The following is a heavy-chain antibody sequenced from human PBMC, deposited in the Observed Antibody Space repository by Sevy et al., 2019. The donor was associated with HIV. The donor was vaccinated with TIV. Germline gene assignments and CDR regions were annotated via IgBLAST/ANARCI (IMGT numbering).Heavy chain of an antibody. Sequence: GGSLRLSCAASGFTFSGSPMHWVRQASGKGLEWVGRIRGEANSFATSYAASLKGRFTISRDDSKNTAYRQMNSLKTEDTAVYYCTAVATPPYSDGVFDYWGQGTLVTVSS. V-gene: IGHV3-73*01. J-gene: IGHJ4*02. CDR1: GFTFSGSP. D-gene: IGHD5-12*01. CDR3: TAVATPPYSDGVFDY. CDR2: IRGEANSFAT.